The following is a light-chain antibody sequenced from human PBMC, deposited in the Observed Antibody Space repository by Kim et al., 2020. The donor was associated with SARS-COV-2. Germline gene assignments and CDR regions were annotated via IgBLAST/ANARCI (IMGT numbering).Light chain of an antibody. CDR1: QSISNY. Sequence: ASIGDRVTITCRGSQSISNYLAWYQQRPGKAPKLLIYAASTLQSGGPSTCSGSGSGTDFTLTISCLQSEDFATYYCQQYYSYPPTFGQGTKVDIK. V-gene: IGKV1-8*01. J-gene: IGKJ1*01. CDR2: AAS. CDR3: QQYYSYPPT.